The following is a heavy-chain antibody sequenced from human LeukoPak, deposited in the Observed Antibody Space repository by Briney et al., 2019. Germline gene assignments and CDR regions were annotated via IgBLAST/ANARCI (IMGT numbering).Heavy chain of an antibody. D-gene: IGHD3-22*01. CDR2: ISSSSSYI. CDR1: GFTFSSYS. CDR3: ARGMYYYDSSGCYFDY. V-gene: IGHV3-21*01. J-gene: IGHJ4*02. Sequence: GGSLRLSCAASGFTFSSYSMNWVRQAPGKGLEWVSSISSSSSYIYYADSVKGRFTISRDNAKNSLYLQMNSLRAEDTAVYYCARGMYYYDSSGCYFDYWGQGTLVTVSS.